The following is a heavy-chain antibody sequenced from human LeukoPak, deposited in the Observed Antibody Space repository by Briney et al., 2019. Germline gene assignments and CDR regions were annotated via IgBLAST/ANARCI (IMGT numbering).Heavy chain of an antibody. CDR3: ARHQPRGYSYGYYVDV. Sequence: GESLKISCKGSGYSFTSYWISWVRQMPGKGLEWLGIIYPGDSDTRYSPSFQGQVTISADKSISTAYLQWSSLKASDTAMYYCARHQPRGYSYGYYVDVWGKGTTVTISS. CDR2: IYPGDSDT. V-gene: IGHV5-51*01. J-gene: IGHJ6*03. CDR1: GYSFTSYW. D-gene: IGHD5-18*01.